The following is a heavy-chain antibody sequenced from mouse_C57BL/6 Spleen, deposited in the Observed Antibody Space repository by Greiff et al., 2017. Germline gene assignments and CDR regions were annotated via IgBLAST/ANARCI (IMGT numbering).Heavy chain of an antibody. V-gene: IGHV1-18*01. D-gene: IGHD1-1*01. J-gene: IGHJ3*01. CDR2: INPNNGGT. CDR1: GYTFTDYN. Sequence: EVQLQQSGPELVKPGASVKIPCKASGYTFTDYNMDWVKQSHGTSLEWIGDINPNNGGTIYNQTFKGKATLTVDKSSSTAYMELRSLTSEDTAVYYCARGGYYGSSDWFAYWGQGTLVTVSA. CDR3: ARGGYYGSSDWFAY.